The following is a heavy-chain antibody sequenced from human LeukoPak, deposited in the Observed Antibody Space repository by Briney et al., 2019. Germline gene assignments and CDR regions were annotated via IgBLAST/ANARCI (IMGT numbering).Heavy chain of an antibody. CDR1: GFTFSTHG. Sequence: PGRSLRLSCAASGFTFSTHGLHWVRQAPGKGLEWVAVISYDGSDKYYADSVKGRFTISRDNSKSALYLQMSSLRGEDTAVYYCAKDGLRPHIDSWGQGTRVTVSS. CDR2: ISYDGSDK. D-gene: IGHD5-18*01. J-gene: IGHJ4*02. V-gene: IGHV3-30*18. CDR3: AKDGLRPHIDS.